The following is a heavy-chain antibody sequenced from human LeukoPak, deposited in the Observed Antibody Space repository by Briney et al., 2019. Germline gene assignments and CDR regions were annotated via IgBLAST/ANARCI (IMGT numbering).Heavy chain of an antibody. CDR1: GGSISSYY. CDR2: IYYSGST. CDR3: ARDSIRDFWSGYYSGHYYYMDV. J-gene: IGHJ6*03. V-gene: IGHV4-59*01. D-gene: IGHD3-3*01. Sequence: PSETLALTCTVSGGSISSYYWSWIRQPPGKGLEWVGYIYYSGSTNYNPSLKSQVTISVDTSKTQFSLKLRSVTAADTAVYYCARDSIRDFWSGYYSGHYYYMDVWGKGTTVTVSS.